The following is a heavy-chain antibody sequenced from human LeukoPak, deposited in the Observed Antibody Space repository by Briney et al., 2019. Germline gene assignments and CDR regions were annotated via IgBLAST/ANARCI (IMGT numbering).Heavy chain of an antibody. J-gene: IGHJ3*01. CDR3: ARGGISHAFDV. CDR1: GFTFSRYW. Sequence: PGGSLRLSCAASGFTFSRYWIHWVRQAPGKGLVWVSRINNDGSDTIYADSVKGRFAMSRDNAKNTVFLQVSGLRAEDTAVYYCARGGISHAFDVWGQGTTVTVSS. CDR2: INNDGSDT. D-gene: IGHD1-14*01. V-gene: IGHV3-74*01.